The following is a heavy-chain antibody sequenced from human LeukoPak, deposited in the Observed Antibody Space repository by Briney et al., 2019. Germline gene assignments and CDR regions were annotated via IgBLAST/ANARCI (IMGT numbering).Heavy chain of an antibody. D-gene: IGHD4-17*01. CDR3: ARSTTVTTLNWFDP. Sequence: PSQTLSLTCTVSGGSISSGGYYWSWIRQHPGEGLEWIGYIYYSGSTYYNPSLKSRVTISVDTSKNQFSLKLSSVTAADTAVYYCARSTTVTTLNWFDPWGREPWSPSPQ. CDR1: GGSISSGGYY. J-gene: IGHJ5*02. CDR2: IYYSGST. V-gene: IGHV4-31*03.